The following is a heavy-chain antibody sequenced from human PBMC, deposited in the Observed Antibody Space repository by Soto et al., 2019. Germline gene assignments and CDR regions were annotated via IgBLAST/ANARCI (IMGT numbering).Heavy chain of an antibody. J-gene: IGHJ6*02. Sequence: QVQLVQSGAEVKKPGASVKVSCKASGYTFTSYAIHWVRQAPGQRLEWMGWINADNGNTKYSQKFQGRVTITRDTSASTAHMEVSSLRSEDTAVYYCARDWGNYYYGMDVWDQGTTVTVSS. CDR1: GYTFTSYA. V-gene: IGHV1-3*01. CDR3: ARDWGNYYYGMDV. CDR2: INADNGNT. D-gene: IGHD7-27*01.